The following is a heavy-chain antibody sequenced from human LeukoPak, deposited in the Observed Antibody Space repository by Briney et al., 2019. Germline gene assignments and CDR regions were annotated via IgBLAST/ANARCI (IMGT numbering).Heavy chain of an antibody. D-gene: IGHD6-19*01. CDR1: GGSISSSNW. CDR3: ARGGRSGGWYEGFDY. V-gene: IGHV4-4*02. Sequence: SGTLSLTCAVFGGSISSSNWWSWVRQPPGKGLEWIGEIYHSGSTNYNPSLKSRVTISVDKSKNQFSLKLSSVTAADTAVYYCARGGRSGGWYEGFDYWGQGTLITVSS. CDR2: IYHSGST. J-gene: IGHJ4*02.